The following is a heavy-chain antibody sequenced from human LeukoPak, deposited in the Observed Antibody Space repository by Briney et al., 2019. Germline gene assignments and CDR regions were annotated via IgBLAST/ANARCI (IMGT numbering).Heavy chain of an antibody. D-gene: IGHD4-23*01. CDR2: IYHSGST. Sequence: SETLSLTCAVSGGSISSSNWWSWVRQPPGKGLECIGEIYHSGSTNYNPSLKSRVTISVDKSKNQFSLKLSSVTAADTAMYYCARVSRGNSVGGDYWGQGTLVTVSS. V-gene: IGHV4-4*02. CDR3: ARVSRGNSVGGDY. CDR1: GGSISSSNW. J-gene: IGHJ4*02.